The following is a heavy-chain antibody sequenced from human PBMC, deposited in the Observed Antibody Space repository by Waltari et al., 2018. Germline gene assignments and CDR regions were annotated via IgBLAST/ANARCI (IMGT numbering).Heavy chain of an antibody. CDR2: IKQDGSEK. V-gene: IGHV3-7*01. J-gene: IGHJ4*02. CDR3: ARSGSYFDY. D-gene: IGHD1-26*01. CDR1: GFTFRSCW. Sequence: EVQLVESGGGLVQHGGSLSLSCAASGFTFRSCWMSWVRQAPGKGLELVANIKQDGSEKYYVDSVKGRFTISRDNAKNSLYLQMNSLRAEDTAVYYCARSGSYFDYWGQGTLVTVSS.